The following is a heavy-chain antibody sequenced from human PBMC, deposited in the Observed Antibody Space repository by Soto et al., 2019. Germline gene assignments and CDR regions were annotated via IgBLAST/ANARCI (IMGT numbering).Heavy chain of an antibody. CDR1: GFTFSSYA. CDR3: AKDQNERRSLPVAAPY. J-gene: IGHJ4*02. V-gene: IGHV3-23*01. D-gene: IGHD6-19*01. Sequence: HPGGSLRLSCAASGFTFSSYAMSWVRQAPGKGLEWVSAISGSGGSTYYADSVKGRFTISRDNSKNTLYLQMNSLRAEDTAVYYCAKDQNERRSLPVAAPYWGQGTLVTVSS. CDR2: ISGSGGST.